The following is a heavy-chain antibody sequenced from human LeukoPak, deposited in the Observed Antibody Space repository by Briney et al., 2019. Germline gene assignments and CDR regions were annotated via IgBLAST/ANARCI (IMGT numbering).Heavy chain of an antibody. CDR3: AGTVAGLDY. CDR1: GFTFDTYG. Sequence: GGSLRLSCAASGFTFDTYGMSWVRQAPGKGLEWVSVIYSGGSTYYADSVKGRFTISRDNSKNTLYLQMNSLRAEDTAVYYCAGTVAGLDYWGQGTLVTVSS. D-gene: IGHD6-19*01. CDR2: IYSGGST. J-gene: IGHJ4*02. V-gene: IGHV3-66*01.